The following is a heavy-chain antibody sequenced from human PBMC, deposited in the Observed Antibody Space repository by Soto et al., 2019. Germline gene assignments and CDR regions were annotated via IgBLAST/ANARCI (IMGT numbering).Heavy chain of an antibody. J-gene: IGHJ1*01. Sequence: GGSLRLSCAASGFTFSSYAMHWVRQAPGKGLEWVAVISYDGSNKYYADSVKGRFTISRDNSKNTLYLQMNSLRAEDTAVYYCASFVIAAATAEYFQYWGQGT. D-gene: IGHD6-13*01. CDR1: GFTFSSYA. V-gene: IGHV3-30-3*01. CDR3: ASFVIAAATAEYFQY. CDR2: ISYDGSNK.